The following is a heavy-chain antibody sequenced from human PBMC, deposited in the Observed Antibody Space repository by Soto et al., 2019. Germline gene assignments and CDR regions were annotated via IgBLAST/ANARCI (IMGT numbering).Heavy chain of an antibody. CDR2: IAYSGST. V-gene: IGHV4-59*01. Sequence: SQTLSLTCTVPSDSISGYYWSWIRQSPGKGLEWIGYIAYSGSTHYNPSLKSRVTISVDTSKNQFSLRLSSVTAAETAMYYCARDHGGYFDYWGQGILVTVSS. D-gene: IGHD3-22*01. J-gene: IGHJ4*02. CDR1: SDSISGYY. CDR3: ARDHGGYFDY.